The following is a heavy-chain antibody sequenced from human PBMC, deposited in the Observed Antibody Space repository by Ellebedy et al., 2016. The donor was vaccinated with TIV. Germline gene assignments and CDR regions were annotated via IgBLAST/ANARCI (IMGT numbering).Heavy chain of an antibody. J-gene: IGHJ6*02. CDR1: GGSFSGYY. Sequence: SETLSLTXAVYGGSFSGYYWSWIRQPPGKGLEWIGEINHSGSTNYNPSLKSRVTISVDTSKNQFSLKLSSVTAADTAVYYCARYSYGSPREGYGMDVWGQGTTVTVSS. V-gene: IGHV4-34*01. CDR2: INHSGST. CDR3: ARYSYGSPREGYGMDV. D-gene: IGHD5-18*01.